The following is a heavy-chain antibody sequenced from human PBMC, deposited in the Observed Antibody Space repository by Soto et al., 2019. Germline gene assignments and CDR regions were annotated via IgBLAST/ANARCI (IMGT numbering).Heavy chain of an antibody. Sequence: EVQLLESGGGLVQPGGSLRLSCAASGFTFSSYAMSWVRQAPGKGLEWVSAISGSGGSTYYADSVRGRFTISRDNSKNTLYLLMNSLRAEDTAVYYCAKAHLRPPPSYYYYYYMDVWGKGTTVTVSS. D-gene: IGHD4-17*01. CDR1: GFTFSSYA. V-gene: IGHV3-23*01. CDR3: AKAHLRPPPSYYYYYYMDV. J-gene: IGHJ6*03. CDR2: ISGSGGST.